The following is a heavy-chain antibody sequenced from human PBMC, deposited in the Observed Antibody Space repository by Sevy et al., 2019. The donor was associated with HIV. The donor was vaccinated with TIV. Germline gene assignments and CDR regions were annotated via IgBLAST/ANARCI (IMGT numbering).Heavy chain of an antibody. V-gene: IGHV1-24*01. CDR2: FDPEDGET. CDR1: GYTLTELS. Sequence: ASVKVSCKISGYTLTELSMHWVRQAPGKGLEWMGGFDPEDGETIYAQMFQGRVTMTEDTSADTAYMELSSLRSEDTAVYDCATGYPGGYAECGGCRCSTDYFDQWGQGTLVTVSS. J-gene: IGHJ4*02. CDR3: ATGYPGGYAECGGCRCSTDYFDQ. D-gene: IGHD2-21*01.